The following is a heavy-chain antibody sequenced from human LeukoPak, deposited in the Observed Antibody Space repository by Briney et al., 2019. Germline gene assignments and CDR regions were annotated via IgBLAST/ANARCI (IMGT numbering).Heavy chain of an antibody. V-gene: IGHV3-48*03. CDR3: AKGPGARGHFNWFDP. CDR2: ITASSTTI. J-gene: IGHJ5*02. CDR1: GFSFSNYE. Sequence: GGSLRLSCAASGFSFSNYEMNWVRQAPGKGLERISYITASSTTIYYADSVEGRFTISRDNAKNSLYLQMNGLRGEDTAVYYCAKGPGARGHFNWFDPWGQGTLVTVSS. D-gene: IGHD5-12*01.